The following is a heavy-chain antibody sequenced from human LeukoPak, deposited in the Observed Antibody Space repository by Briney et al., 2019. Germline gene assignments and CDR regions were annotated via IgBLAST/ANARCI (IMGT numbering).Heavy chain of an antibody. D-gene: IGHD6-6*01. CDR2: ISGSGGST. CDR3: AKDQKQLGPYYGMDV. V-gene: IGHV3-23*01. CDR1: GFTFSSYA. Sequence: PGGSLRLSCAASGFTFSSYAMSWVRQAPGKGLEWVSAISGSGGSTYYADSVKGRFTIPRDNSKNTLYLQMNSLRAEDTAVYYCAKDQKQLGPYYGMDVWGQGTTVTVSS. J-gene: IGHJ6*02.